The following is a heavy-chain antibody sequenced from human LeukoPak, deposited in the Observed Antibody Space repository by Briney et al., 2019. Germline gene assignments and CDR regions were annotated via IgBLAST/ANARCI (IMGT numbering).Heavy chain of an antibody. CDR2: IYPGDSDT. J-gene: IGHJ3*02. CDR3: ARHRGWRPDAFDI. D-gene: IGHD3-3*01. Sequence: GESLKISCKASGYSFSDYWIGWVRHMPGKGLEWMGIIYPGDSDTRYSPSFQGQVTISADKSISTAYLQWSSLKASDTAMYYCARHRGWRPDAFDIWGQGTMVTVSS. CDR1: GYSFSDYW. V-gene: IGHV5-51*01.